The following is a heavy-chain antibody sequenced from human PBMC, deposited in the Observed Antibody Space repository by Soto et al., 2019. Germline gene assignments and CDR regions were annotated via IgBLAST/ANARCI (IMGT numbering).Heavy chain of an antibody. Sequence: SETLSLTCTVSGGSISSSSYYWGWIRQPPGKGLEWIGSIYYSGSTYYNPSLKSRVTISVDTSKNQFSLKLSSVTAADTAVYYCARHYYGSGRPYYFDYWGQGTLVTVSS. V-gene: IGHV4-39*01. J-gene: IGHJ4*02. CDR1: GGSISSSSYY. D-gene: IGHD3-10*01. CDR2: IYYSGST. CDR3: ARHYYGSGRPYYFDY.